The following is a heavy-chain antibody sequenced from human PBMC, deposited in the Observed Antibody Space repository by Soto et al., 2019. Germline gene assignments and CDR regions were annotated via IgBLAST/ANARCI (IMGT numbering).Heavy chain of an antibody. V-gene: IGHV1-18*01. CDR1: GYAFTTYG. CDR3: ARGRYGDY. Sequence: QVHLVQSGAEVKKPGASVKVSCKGSGYAFTTYGITWVRQAPGQGLEWMGWISAHNCNTNYAQKLQGRVTVTRDTSTSTAYMELRSLRSDDTAVYYCARGRYGDYWGQGARVTVSS. J-gene: IGHJ4*02. CDR2: ISAHNCNT. D-gene: IGHD1-1*01.